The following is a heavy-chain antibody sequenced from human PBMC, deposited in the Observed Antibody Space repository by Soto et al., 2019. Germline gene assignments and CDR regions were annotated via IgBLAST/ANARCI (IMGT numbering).Heavy chain of an antibody. J-gene: IGHJ6*03. D-gene: IGHD5-12*01. V-gene: IGHV3-21*01. CDR3: ASGSDYNYMDI. CDR2: ISTDSRYI. Sequence: EVHLVESGGGLVKPGGSLRLSCAASGFPFISYYMIWVRQTPGKGLEWVSSISTDSRYIYYGDSVRGRFTISRDNAKNPLYLQMNSLRVEDTAVYYCASGSDYNYMDIWGKGAPVTVSS. CDR1: GFPFISYY.